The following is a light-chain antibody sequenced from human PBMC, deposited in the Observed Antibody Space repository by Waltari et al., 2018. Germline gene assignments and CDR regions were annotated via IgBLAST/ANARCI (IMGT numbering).Light chain of an antibody. V-gene: IGKV3-20*01. Sequence: EIVLTQSPGTLSLSPGERATLSCRASQSVGRALAWYQQKPGQPPRLLMYDASSRATGIPDRFSGSGSGTDFSLTISRLEPEDVAVYYCQKYERLPATFGQGTKVEIK. CDR3: QKYERLPAT. CDR1: QSVGRA. CDR2: DAS. J-gene: IGKJ1*01.